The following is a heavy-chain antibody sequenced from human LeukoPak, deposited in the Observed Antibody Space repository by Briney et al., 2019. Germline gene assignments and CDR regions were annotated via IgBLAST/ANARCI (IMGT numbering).Heavy chain of an antibody. CDR1: GFRFTSYA. CDR3: AKLGAYRVYSFIDF. D-gene: IGHD5/OR15-5a*01. CDR2: ISGSGGST. Sequence: GGSLRLSCAASGFRFTSYAMTWIRQVPGKGLEWVAGISGSGGSTYYSDSVRGRFTISRDTSDNALHLNMSSLSTDEADVYFCAKLGAYRVYSFIDFWGQGIPVTVSS. J-gene: IGHJ4*02. V-gene: IGHV3-23*01.